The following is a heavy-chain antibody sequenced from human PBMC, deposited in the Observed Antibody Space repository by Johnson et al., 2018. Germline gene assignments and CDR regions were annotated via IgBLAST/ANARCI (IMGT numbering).Heavy chain of an antibody. CDR2: ISSSSSAI. CDR1: GFTFSIYT. V-gene: IGHV3-48*02. J-gene: IGHJ6*03. Sequence: VQLVQSGGGVVQPGRSLRLSCAASGFTFSIYTMNWVRQAPGKGLEWVSDISSSSSAIYYADSVKGRFTFSRDNAKNSLYLQMNSLRDEDTAVYYCASSIAAAGQFYVYYYMDVWGKGTPVNVSS. CDR3: ASSIAAAGQFYVYYYMDV. D-gene: IGHD6-13*01.